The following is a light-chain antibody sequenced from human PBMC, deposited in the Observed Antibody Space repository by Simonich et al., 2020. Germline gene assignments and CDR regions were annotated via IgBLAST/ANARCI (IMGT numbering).Light chain of an antibody. CDR1: SGSIASNY. CDR3: QSYDSSNWV. Sequence: NFMLTQPHSVSESPGKTVTISCTRSSGSIASNYVQGYQQRPGSSPTTVIYEDNQRPAGVPDRFSGSNDRSSNSASLTISGLKTEDEADYYCQSYDSSNWVFGGGTKLTVL. CDR2: EDN. V-gene: IGLV6-57*01. J-gene: IGLJ3*02.